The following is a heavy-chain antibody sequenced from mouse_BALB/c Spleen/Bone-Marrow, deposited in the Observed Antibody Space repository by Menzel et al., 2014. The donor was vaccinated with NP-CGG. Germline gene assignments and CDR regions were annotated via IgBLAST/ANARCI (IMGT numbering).Heavy chain of an antibody. CDR2: IRSKSNDYAT. D-gene: IGHD2-4*01. CDR1: GFTFNTYG. Sequence: EVQLVESGGGLVQPKGSLKLSCAASGFTFNTYGMHWVCQAPGKGLEWIARIRSKSNDYATYYADSVKDRFIISRDDSQSMLYLQMNNLKTEDTAMYYCVRDSDYGYYSMDYWGRGTTVTVSS. CDR3: VRDSDYGYYSMDY. J-gene: IGHJ4*01. V-gene: IGHV10-3*03.